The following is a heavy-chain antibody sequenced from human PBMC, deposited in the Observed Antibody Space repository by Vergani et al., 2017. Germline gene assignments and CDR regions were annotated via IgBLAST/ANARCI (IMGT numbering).Heavy chain of an antibody. CDR2: ISYDGSNK. J-gene: IGHJ6*04. D-gene: IGHD2-2*01. CDR3: ARDIRRYCSSTSCWVPMDV. Sequence: VQLVESGGGLVKPGGSLRLSCAASGFTFSSYAMHWVRQAPGKGLEWVAVISYDGSNKYYADSVKGRFTISRDNSKNTLYLQMNSLRAEDTAVYYCARDIRRYCSSTSCWVPMDVWGKGTTVTVSS. CDR1: GFTFSSYA. V-gene: IGHV3-30-3*01.